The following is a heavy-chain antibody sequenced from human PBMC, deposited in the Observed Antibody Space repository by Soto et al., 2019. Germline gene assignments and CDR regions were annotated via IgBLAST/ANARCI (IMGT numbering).Heavy chain of an antibody. V-gene: IGHV4-34*01. CDR2: INYSGST. Sequence: PSETLSLTCAVYGGSFSGYYWSWIRQPPGKGLEWIGYINYSGSTNYNPSLKSRVTISVDTSKNQFSLKLSSVTAADTAVYYCASLPLFRSSGWWYFDYWGQGTLVTVSS. D-gene: IGHD6-19*01. CDR1: GGSFSGYY. CDR3: ASLPLFRSSGWWYFDY. J-gene: IGHJ4*02.